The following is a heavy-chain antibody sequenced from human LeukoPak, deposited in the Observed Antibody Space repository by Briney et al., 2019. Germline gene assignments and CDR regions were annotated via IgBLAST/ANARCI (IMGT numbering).Heavy chain of an antibody. CDR1: GFTSSSYA. J-gene: IGHJ4*02. V-gene: IGHV3-23*01. CDR3: AKHYGSGTYYNYLDY. CDR2: ISSNGGGT. Sequence: PGGSLRLSCAASGFTSSSYAMSWVRRAPGKGLEWVSAISSNGGGTFYADSVKGQFTISRDNSQNTLYLPMNSLRAEDTAIYYCAKHYGSGTYYNYLDYWGQRTMAADSS. D-gene: IGHD3-10*01.